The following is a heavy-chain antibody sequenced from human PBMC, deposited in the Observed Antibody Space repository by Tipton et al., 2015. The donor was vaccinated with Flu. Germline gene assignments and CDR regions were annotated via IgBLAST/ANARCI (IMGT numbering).Heavy chain of an antibody. CDR2: IYNNQYT. CDR3: AREEGRGYFDY. CDR1: GGFVSSYY. D-gene: IGHD1-26*01. J-gene: IGHJ4*02. V-gene: IGHV4-59*02. Sequence: TLSLTCTVSGGFVSSYYWNWIRQPPGKGLEWIGYIYNNQYTKYNPSLKSRVTVSVDPSMSQFSLWLTSVTAADTAVYYCAREEGRGYFDYWGQGTLVTV.